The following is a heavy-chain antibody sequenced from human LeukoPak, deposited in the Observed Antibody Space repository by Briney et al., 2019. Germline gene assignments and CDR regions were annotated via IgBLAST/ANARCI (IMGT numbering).Heavy chain of an antibody. Sequence: GESLRLSCAASGFTFSNHVMIWVRQAPGKGLEWVSAITASCDSTYYADSVEGRFTMSRDNSKNTVYLQRNSLRVDDTAVYYCARRDIVVVVSASDYWGQGTLVTVSS. CDR2: ITASCDST. J-gene: IGHJ4*02. CDR3: ARRDIVVVVSASDY. CDR1: GFTFSNHV. V-gene: IGHV3-23*01. D-gene: IGHD2-15*01.